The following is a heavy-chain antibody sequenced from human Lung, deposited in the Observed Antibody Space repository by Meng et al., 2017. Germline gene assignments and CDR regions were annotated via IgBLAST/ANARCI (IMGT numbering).Heavy chain of an antibody. D-gene: IGHD4-11*01. J-gene: IGHJ4*02. CDR3: SRNNYGNDDFDY. V-gene: IGHV3-30*01. Sequence: QVQRVESGGGVVQPGRSLGLSCAASGFTFSKNGMRWVRQAPGKGLEWVAAITYDRSSQHYAYAVKVRFTISRENSENTLYLQMNSMGAEVTAVYYCSRNNYGNDDFDYWGQGTLVTVSS. CDR1: GFTFSKNG. CDR2: ITYDRSSQ.